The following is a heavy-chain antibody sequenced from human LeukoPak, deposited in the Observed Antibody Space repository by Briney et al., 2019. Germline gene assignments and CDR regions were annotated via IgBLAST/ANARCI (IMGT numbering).Heavy chain of an antibody. D-gene: IGHD3-9*01. CDR3: ARDQYYDILTGSAWFDP. CDR2: IYHSGST. CDR1: GGSISSSNW. V-gene: IGHV4-4*02. J-gene: IGHJ5*02. Sequence: SETLSLTCAVSGGSISSSNWWSWVRPPPGKGLEWIGEIYHSGSTNYNPSLKSRVTISVDKSKNQFSLKLSSVTAADTAVYYCARDQYYDILTGSAWFDPWGQGTLVTVSS.